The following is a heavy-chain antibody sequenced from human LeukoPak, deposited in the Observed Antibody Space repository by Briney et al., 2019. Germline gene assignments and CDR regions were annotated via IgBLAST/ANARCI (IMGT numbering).Heavy chain of an antibody. CDR2: IYYSGST. CDR1: GASTSSYY. J-gene: IGHJ5*02. V-gene: IGHV4-59*01. CDR3: ARVGILRFPSNWFDP. Sequence: SETLSLTCTVSGASTSSYYWSWIRQPPGKELEWIGYIYYSGSTRYNPSLKSRVTISVDTSKNQFSLKLSSVTAADTAVYYCARVGILRFPSNWFDPWGQGTLVTVSS. D-gene: IGHD3-3*01.